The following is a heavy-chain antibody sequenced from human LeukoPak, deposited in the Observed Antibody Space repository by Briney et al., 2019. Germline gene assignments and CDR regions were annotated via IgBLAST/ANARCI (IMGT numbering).Heavy chain of an antibody. CDR2: ISGDGVNT. CDR3: VKARYHYHYRMDV. V-gene: IGHV3-43*02. Sequence: GGSLTLSCAASGYTFDDYDIQWLRQAPGKGLEWVSLISGDGVNTYYADSVKGRVTISRDNSQSSLFLQMNSLRPEDAALYYCVKARYHYHYRMDVWGQGTTVTVSS. CDR1: GYTFDDYD. D-gene: IGHD2-2*01. J-gene: IGHJ6*02.